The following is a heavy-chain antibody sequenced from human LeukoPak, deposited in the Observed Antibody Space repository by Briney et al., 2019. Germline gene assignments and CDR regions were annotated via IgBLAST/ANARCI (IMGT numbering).Heavy chain of an antibody. J-gene: IGHJ4*02. V-gene: IGHV3-7*01. CDR3: ARVAGSSWEYFDY. D-gene: IGHD6-13*01. Sequence: GGSLRLSCAASGFTFSSYWMSWVRQAPGKGLEWVANIKQDGSEKYYVDSVKGRFTISRDNAKNSLYLQMNSLRAEDTAVYYCARVAGSSWEYFDYWGQGTLVTVSS. CDR2: IKQDGSEK. CDR1: GFTFSSYW.